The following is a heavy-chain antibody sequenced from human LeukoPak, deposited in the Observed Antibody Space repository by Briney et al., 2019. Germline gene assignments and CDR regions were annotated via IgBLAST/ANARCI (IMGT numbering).Heavy chain of an antibody. CDR2: IYYSGST. D-gene: IGHD6-13*01. CDR1: GGSISSYY. V-gene: IGHV4-59*01. CDR3: ARDLYRAGPKDY. Sequence: PSETLSLTCTVSGGSISSYYWSWIRQPPGKGLEWIGYIYYSGSTNYNPSLKSRVTISVDTSKNQFSLKLSSVTAADTAVYYCARDLYRAGPKDYWGQGTLVTVSS. J-gene: IGHJ4*02.